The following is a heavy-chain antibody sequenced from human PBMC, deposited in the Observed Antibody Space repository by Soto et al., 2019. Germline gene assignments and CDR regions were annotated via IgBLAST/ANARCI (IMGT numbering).Heavy chain of an antibody. Sequence: GGSLRLSCTASGFTFGDYAMSWFRQAPGKGLEWVGFIRSKAYGGTTEYAASVKGRFTISRDDSKSIAYLQMNSLKTEDTAVYYCTRDMGNYYYYYGMDVWGQGTTVTVSS. CDR1: GFTFGDYA. J-gene: IGHJ6*02. CDR3: TRDMGNYYYYYGMDV. V-gene: IGHV3-49*03. D-gene: IGHD7-27*01. CDR2: IRSKAYGGTT.